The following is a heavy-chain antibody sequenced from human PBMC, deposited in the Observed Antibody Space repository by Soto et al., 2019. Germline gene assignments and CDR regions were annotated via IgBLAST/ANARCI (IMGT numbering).Heavy chain of an antibody. Sequence: PSETLSLTCTVSGGSISSGGYYWSWIRQHPWKGLEWIGYIYYSGSTYYNPSLRSRVTISVDTSKNQFSLKLSSVTAADTAVYYCARDFDAMVRGGAWFDPWGQGXQVTVYS. CDR3: ARDFDAMVRGGAWFDP. V-gene: IGHV4-31*03. CDR1: GGSISSGGYY. J-gene: IGHJ5*02. D-gene: IGHD3-10*01. CDR2: IYYSGST.